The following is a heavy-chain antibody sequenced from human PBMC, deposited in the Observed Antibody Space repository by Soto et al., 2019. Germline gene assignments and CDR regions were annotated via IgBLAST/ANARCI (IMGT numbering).Heavy chain of an antibody. CDR3: ARDRDILTGYPVGHFYY. CDR2: IIPILGIA. Sequence: QVQLVHSGSEVKKPGSSVKVSCKASGGTLSSYTISWVRQAPGDGLEWMGRIIPILGIANYAQKFQGRVTITADKSTSSASMELSSRRSDDTAVYYCARDRDILTGYPVGHFYYWGQGTLFAVSS. CDR1: GGTLSSYT. D-gene: IGHD3-9*01. V-gene: IGHV1-69*04. J-gene: IGHJ4*02.